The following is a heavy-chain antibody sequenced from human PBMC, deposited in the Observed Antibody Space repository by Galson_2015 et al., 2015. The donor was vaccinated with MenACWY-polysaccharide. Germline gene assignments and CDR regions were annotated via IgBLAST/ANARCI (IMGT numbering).Heavy chain of an antibody. CDR3: ARAMVNFYYYYGMDV. V-gene: IGHV3-9*01. D-gene: IGHD3-22*01. J-gene: IGHJ6*02. CDR1: GFTFDDYA. Sequence: SLRLSCAASGFTFDDYAMHWVRQAPGKGLEWVSGISWNSGSIGYADSVKGRFTISRDNAKNSLYLQMNSLRAEDTALYYCARAMVNFYYYYGMDVWGQGTTVTVSS. CDR2: ISWNSGSI.